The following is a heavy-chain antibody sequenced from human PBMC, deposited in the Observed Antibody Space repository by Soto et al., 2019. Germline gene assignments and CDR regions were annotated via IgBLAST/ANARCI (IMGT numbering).Heavy chain of an antibody. Sequence: QVQLVESGGGVVQPGRSLRLSCAASGFTFSSYGMHWVRQAPGKGLEWVAVVWYDGSNKYYADSVKGRFTISRDNSKNTLYLQMNSLRAEDTAVYYCARDGYCSSTSCYADYYYMDVWGKGTTVTVSS. V-gene: IGHV3-33*01. CDR2: VWYDGSNK. CDR3: ARDGYCSSTSCYADYYYMDV. CDR1: GFTFSSYG. D-gene: IGHD2-2*03. J-gene: IGHJ6*03.